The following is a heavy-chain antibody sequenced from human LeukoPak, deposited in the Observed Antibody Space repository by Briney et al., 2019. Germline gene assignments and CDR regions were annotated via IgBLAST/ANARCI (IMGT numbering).Heavy chain of an antibody. CDR3: AEVVTAEEYFQH. Sequence: GGSLRLSCAASGFPFSGFAMHWVRQAPGKGLEWLTGMSYDRGNQFYADSVKGRFTISRDNSKNTLYLQMNSLRAEDTAVYYCAEVVTAEEYFQHWGQGTLVTVSS. J-gene: IGHJ1*01. CDR2: MSYDRGNQ. V-gene: IGHV3-30*07. D-gene: IGHD2-21*02. CDR1: GFPFSGFA.